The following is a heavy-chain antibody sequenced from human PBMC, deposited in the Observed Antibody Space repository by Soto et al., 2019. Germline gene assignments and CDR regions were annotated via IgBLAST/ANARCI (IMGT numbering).Heavy chain of an antibody. Sequence: GGSLRLSCAASGFIFGTYTMNWVRQAPGKGLEWVSSISNSGTYVTYADTVKGRFTISRDNDNNALFLQMNSLRADDTAVYYCATARAQWLEGSRADYWGQGTLVTVSS. CDR2: ISNSGTYV. V-gene: IGHV3-21*06. CDR1: GFIFGTYT. CDR3: ATARAQWLEGSRADY. D-gene: IGHD6-19*01. J-gene: IGHJ4*02.